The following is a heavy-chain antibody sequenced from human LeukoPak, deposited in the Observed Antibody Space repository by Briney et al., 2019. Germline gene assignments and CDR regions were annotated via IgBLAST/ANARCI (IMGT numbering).Heavy chain of an antibody. V-gene: IGHV1-8*01. CDR3: ARALWFGELKYYYYYMDV. D-gene: IGHD3-10*01. J-gene: IGHJ6*03. CDR2: MNPNSGNT. Sequence: ASVKVSCKASGYTFTSYDINWVRQATGQGLEWMGWMNPNSGNTGYAQKFQGRVTMTRNTSISTAYMELSSLRSEDTAVYYCARALWFGELKYYYYYMDVWGKGTTVTISS. CDR1: GYTFTSYD.